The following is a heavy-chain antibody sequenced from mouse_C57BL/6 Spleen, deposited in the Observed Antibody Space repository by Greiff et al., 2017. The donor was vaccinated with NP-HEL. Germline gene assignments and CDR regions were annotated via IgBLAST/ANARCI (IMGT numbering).Heavy chain of an antibody. V-gene: IGHV14-1*01. CDR1: GFNIKDYY. CDR3: TTPITTVVKGSSY. J-gene: IGHJ3*01. D-gene: IGHD1-1*01. CDR2: IDPEDGDT. Sequence: VQLKESGAELVRPGASVKLSCTASGFNIKDYYMHWVKQRPEQGLEWIGRIDPEDGDTEYAPKFQGKATMTADTSSNTAYLQLSSLTSEDTAVYYCTTPITTVVKGSSYWGQGTLVTVAA.